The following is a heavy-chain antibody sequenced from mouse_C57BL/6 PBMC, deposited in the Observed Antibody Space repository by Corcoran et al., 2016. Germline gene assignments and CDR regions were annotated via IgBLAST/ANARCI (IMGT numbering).Heavy chain of an antibody. Sequence: QIQLVQSGPELKKPGETVKVSCKASGYTFTTYGMSWVKQAPGKGLKWMGWINTYSGVPTYADDFKGRFAFSLETSASTAYLQINNLKNEDTATNFCARAALYYYYDDYAMDYWGQGTSVTVSS. CDR3: ARAALYYYYDDYAMDY. V-gene: IGHV9-3*01. CDR1: GYTFTTYG. J-gene: IGHJ4*01. CDR2: INTYSGVP. D-gene: IGHD2-4*01.